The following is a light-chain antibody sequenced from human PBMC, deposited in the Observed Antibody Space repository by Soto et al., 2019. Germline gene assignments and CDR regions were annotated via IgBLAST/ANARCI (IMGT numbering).Light chain of an antibody. CDR2: EVA. Sequence: QSVLTQPASVSGSPGQSITISCTGTSSDVGAYNYVSWYQHHPGKAPKLIIYEVANRPSGVSNRVSGSKSVNTASLTISGLQAEDEADYYCSSYTDSNTVLFGGGTKVTVL. J-gene: IGLJ2*01. CDR3: SSYTDSNTVL. V-gene: IGLV2-14*01. CDR1: SSDVGAYNY.